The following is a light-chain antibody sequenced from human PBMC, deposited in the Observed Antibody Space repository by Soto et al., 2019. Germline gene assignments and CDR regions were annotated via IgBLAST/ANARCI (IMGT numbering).Light chain of an antibody. V-gene: IGKV1-39*01. Sequence: DIQMTQSPSSLSASVGDRVTITCRASQSISTYLIWYQQKPGKAPKLLIYATSSLQSGVPSRFSGSGSGTDFTLTISSLQAEDVAVYYCQQYLHTPRTFGQGTKVDIK. J-gene: IGKJ1*01. CDR1: QSISTY. CDR3: QQYLHTPRT. CDR2: ATS.